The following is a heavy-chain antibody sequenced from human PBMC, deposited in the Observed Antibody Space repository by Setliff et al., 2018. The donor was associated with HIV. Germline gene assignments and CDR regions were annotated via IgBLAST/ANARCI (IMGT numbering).Heavy chain of an antibody. V-gene: IGHV4-61*09. CDR1: GGSISSETYY. Sequence: PSETLSLTCTVSGGSISSETYYWNWIRQPAGKGLEHICHIYTGGSTNYNPSLKNRVIISGDTSKNQFSLELSSLTAADTAVYYCARVARGYCSGGSCYPDAFDIWGQGTMVTVSS. CDR2: IYTGGST. J-gene: IGHJ3*02. CDR3: ARVARGYCSGGSCYPDAFDI. D-gene: IGHD2-15*01.